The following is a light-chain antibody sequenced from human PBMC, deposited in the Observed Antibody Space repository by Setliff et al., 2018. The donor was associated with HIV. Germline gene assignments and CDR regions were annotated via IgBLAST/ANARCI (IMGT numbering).Light chain of an antibody. CDR1: SSDVGGYPY. J-gene: IGLJ1*01. CDR3: SSYTSSSTLG. CDR2: EVS. V-gene: IGLV2-14*01. Sequence: SVLAQPASVSGSPGQSVTISCTGTSSDVGGYPYVSWYQQYPGKVSKLMIYEVSNRPSGVSNRFSGSKSANMASLTISGLQAEDEADYYCSSYTSSSTLGFGTGTKVTVL.